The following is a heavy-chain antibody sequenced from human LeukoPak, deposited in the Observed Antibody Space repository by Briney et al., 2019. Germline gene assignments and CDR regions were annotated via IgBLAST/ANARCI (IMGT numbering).Heavy chain of an antibody. D-gene: IGHD2-2*01. CDR1: GGSISSYY. V-gene: IGHV4-39*01. CDR3: ARRSRGNWFDP. Sequence: SETLSLTCTVSGGSISSYYWGWIRQPPGKGLEWIGSIYYSGSTYYNPSLKSRVTISVDTSKNQFSLKLSSVTAADTAVYYCARRSRGNWFDPWGQGTLVTVSS. CDR2: IYYSGST. J-gene: IGHJ5*02.